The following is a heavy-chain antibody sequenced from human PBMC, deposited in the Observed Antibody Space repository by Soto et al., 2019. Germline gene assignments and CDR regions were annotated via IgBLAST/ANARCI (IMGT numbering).Heavy chain of an antibody. D-gene: IGHD3-16*02. V-gene: IGHV4-59*11. Sequence: SETLSLTCTVAGGSISNHYWSWIRQPPGKGLEWIGYIYYSGSTNYNPALKSRVTISVDTSKNQFSLKLSSVTAADTAVYYCARDLMITFGGVIVGDAFDIWGQGTMVPVSS. CDR1: GGSISNHY. CDR3: ARDLMITFGGVIVGDAFDI. J-gene: IGHJ3*02. CDR2: IYYSGST.